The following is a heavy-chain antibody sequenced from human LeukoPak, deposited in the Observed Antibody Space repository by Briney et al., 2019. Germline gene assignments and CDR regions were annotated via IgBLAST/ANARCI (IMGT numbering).Heavy chain of an antibody. CDR1: GGTFSGYA. CDR3: ARQRVGAVAGNAFDI. J-gene: IGHJ3*02. CDR2: IIPIFGTA. D-gene: IGHD6-19*01. V-gene: IGHV1-69*06. Sequence: GASVKVSCKASGGTFSGYAISWVRQAPGQGLEWMGGIIPIFGTANYAQKFQGRVTITADKSTSTAYMELSSLRSEDTAVYYCARQRVGAVAGNAFDIWGQGTMVTVSS.